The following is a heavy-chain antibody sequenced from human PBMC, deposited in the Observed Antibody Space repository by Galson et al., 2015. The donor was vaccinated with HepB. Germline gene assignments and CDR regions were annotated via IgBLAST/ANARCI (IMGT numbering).Heavy chain of an antibody. V-gene: IGHV4-39*01. J-gene: IGHJ5*02. Sequence: SETLSLTCTVSGGSISSSSYYWGWIRQPPGKGLEWIGSIYYSGSTYYNPSLKSRVTISVDTSKNQFSLKLSSVTAADTAVYYCASLIVVPAAPPSPWGQGTLVTVSS. CDR3: ASLIVVPAAPPSP. D-gene: IGHD2-2*01. CDR2: IYYSGST. CDR1: GGSISSSSYY.